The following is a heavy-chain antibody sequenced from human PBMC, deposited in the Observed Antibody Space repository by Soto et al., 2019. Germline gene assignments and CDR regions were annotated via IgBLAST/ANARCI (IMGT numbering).Heavy chain of an antibody. V-gene: IGHV4-34*01. Sequence: SETLSLTCAVYGGSFGGYYWSWVRQPPGKGLEWIGEINHSGSTNYNPSLKSRVTISVDTSKNQFSLKLSSVTAADTAVYYCAREDTAMAPFDYWGQGTLVTVSS. CDR3: AREDTAMAPFDY. D-gene: IGHD5-18*01. J-gene: IGHJ4*02. CDR1: GGSFGGYY. CDR2: INHSGST.